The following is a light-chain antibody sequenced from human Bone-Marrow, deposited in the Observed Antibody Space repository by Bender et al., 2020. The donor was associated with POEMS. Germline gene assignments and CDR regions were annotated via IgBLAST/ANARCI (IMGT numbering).Light chain of an antibody. CDR2: EVS. CDR1: SSDVGGYNR. Sequence: QSALTQPPSVSGSPGHSVTISCTGTSSDVGGYNRVSWYQQPPGTAPKLMIYEVSNRPSGVPDRFSGSKSGNTASLTISGLQAEDEAEYYCGLFTSSTTSVFGTVIRVTAL. CDR3: GLFTSSTTSV. V-gene: IGLV2-18*01. J-gene: IGLJ1*01.